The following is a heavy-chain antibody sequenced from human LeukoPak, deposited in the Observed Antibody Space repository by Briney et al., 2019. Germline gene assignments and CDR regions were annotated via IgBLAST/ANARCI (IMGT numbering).Heavy chain of an antibody. CDR3: VRAGRDWNDEENWFDP. Sequence: ASVKVSCKASGYTFTGYYMHWVRQAPGQGLEWMGWINPNSGGTNYAQKFQGRVTMTRDTSISTAYMELSRLRSDDTAVYYCVRAGRDWNDEENWFDPWGQGTLVTVSS. V-gene: IGHV1-2*02. CDR2: INPNSGGT. D-gene: IGHD1-1*01. J-gene: IGHJ5*02. CDR1: GYTFTGYY.